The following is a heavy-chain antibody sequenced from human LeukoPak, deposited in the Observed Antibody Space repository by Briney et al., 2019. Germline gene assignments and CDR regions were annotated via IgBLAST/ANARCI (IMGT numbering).Heavy chain of an antibody. Sequence: PSETLSLTCAVSGGSISSGDYYWGWIRQPPGKGLEWIGYIYYSGRTYYNPSLKSRVTISVDTSKNQFSLKLSSVNAADTAVYYCARGYCSSTSCPLDWFDPWGQGTLVTVSS. D-gene: IGHD2-2*01. CDR3: ARGYCSSTSCPLDWFDP. CDR1: GGSISSGDYY. J-gene: IGHJ5*02. CDR2: IYYSGRT. V-gene: IGHV4-30-4*08.